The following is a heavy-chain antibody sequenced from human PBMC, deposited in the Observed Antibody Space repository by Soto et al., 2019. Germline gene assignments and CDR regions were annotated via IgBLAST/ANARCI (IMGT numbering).Heavy chain of an antibody. J-gene: IGHJ6*02. CDR1: GYTFIRYG. D-gene: IGHD3-16*01. CDR2: ISPYNDQT. Sequence: QVQLVQSASEVMKPGASVKVSCKASGYTFIRYGITWVRQAPGQRLEWMGWISPYNDQTIYAQNLQGRVTMTADTSTRTVYMQLRSLKSDDTAVYYCARGGYYDNVCGKLSHYGLDVWGQGTSVTVSS. V-gene: IGHV1-18*01. CDR3: ARGGYYDNVCGKLSHYGLDV.